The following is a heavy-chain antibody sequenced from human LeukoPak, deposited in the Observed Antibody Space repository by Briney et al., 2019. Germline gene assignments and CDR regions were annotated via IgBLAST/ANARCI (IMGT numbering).Heavy chain of an antibody. J-gene: IGHJ4*02. D-gene: IGHD3-10*01. Sequence: SETLSLTCTVSGGSISSYYWSWIRQPPGKGLEWIGYIYYSGSTNYNPSLKSRVTISVDTSKNQFSLKLSSVTAADTAVYYCARGAGPRWFGELLFDYWGQGTLVTVSS. CDR3: ARGAGPRWFGELLFDY. V-gene: IGHV4-59*01. CDR2: IYYSGST. CDR1: GGSISSYY.